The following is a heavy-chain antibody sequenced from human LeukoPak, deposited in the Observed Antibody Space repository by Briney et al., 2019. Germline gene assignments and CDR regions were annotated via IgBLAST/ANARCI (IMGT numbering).Heavy chain of an antibody. J-gene: IGHJ3*02. CDR2: IYTSGST. CDR1: GGSISSYY. Sequence: KPSETLSLTCTVSGGSISSYYWGWIRQPAGKGLEWIGRIYTSGSTNSNPSLKSRVTMSVDTTKNQFSLKLSSVTAADTAVYYCARGIAAAGDDAFDIWGQGTMVTVSS. D-gene: IGHD6-13*01. V-gene: IGHV4-4*07. CDR3: ARGIAAAGDDAFDI.